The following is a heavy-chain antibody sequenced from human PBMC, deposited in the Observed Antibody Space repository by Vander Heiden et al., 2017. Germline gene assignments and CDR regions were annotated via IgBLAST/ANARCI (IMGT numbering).Heavy chain of an antibody. Sequence: QVQLVESGGGVVQPGRSLRLSCAASGFSFSNYGMHWVRQAPGKGLEWVAVIWYDGSNKYYADSVKGRFTLSRDNSKNALYLQMNSLRAEDTAVYYCARWRTGDYFDYWGQGTLVTVSS. V-gene: IGHV3-33*01. CDR2: IWYDGSNK. J-gene: IGHJ4*02. D-gene: IGHD3-10*01. CDR3: ARWRTGDYFDY. CDR1: GFSFSNYG.